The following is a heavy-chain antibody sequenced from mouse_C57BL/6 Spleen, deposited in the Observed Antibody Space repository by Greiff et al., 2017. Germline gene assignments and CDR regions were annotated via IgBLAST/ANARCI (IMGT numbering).Heavy chain of an antibody. CDR3: TRWLPHYYAMDY. J-gene: IGHJ4*01. Sequence: EVKLQQSGPELVKPGASVKISCKASGYTFTDYYMNWVKQSHGKSLEWIGDINPNNGGTSYNQKFKGKATLTVDKSSSTAYMELRSLTSEDSAVYYCTRWLPHYYAMDYWGQGTSVPVSS. D-gene: IGHD2-2*01. CDR1: GYTFTDYY. V-gene: IGHV1-26*01. CDR2: INPNNGGT.